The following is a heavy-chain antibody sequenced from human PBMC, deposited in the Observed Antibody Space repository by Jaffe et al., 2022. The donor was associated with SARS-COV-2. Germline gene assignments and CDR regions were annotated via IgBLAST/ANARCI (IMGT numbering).Heavy chain of an antibody. V-gene: IGHV4-61*02. D-gene: IGHD5-12*01. J-gene: IGHJ6*02. CDR2: IYTSGST. CDR3: ATTKRLRWAVGGREDYYYYGMDV. CDR1: GGSISSGSYY. Sequence: QVQLQESGPGLVKPSQTLSLTCTVSGGSISSGSYYWSWIRQPAGKGLEWIGRIYTSGSTNYNPSLKSRVTISVDTSKNQFSLKLSSVTAADTAVYYCATTKRLRWAVGGREDYYYYGMDVWGQGTTVTVSS.